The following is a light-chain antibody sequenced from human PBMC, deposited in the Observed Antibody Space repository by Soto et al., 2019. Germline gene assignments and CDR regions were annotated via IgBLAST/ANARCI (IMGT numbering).Light chain of an antibody. CDR3: MQALQTPWT. J-gene: IGKJ1*01. CDR1: QSLLHSDGYNY. V-gene: IGKV2-28*01. Sequence: DIVMTQSPLSLPVTPGEPASISCRSSQSLLHSDGYNYLDWYLQKPEQSPQLLICLGSNRASGVPDRFSGSGSGTDFTLTISRVEAEDFGVYYCMQALQTPWTFGQGTQVEVK. CDR2: LGS.